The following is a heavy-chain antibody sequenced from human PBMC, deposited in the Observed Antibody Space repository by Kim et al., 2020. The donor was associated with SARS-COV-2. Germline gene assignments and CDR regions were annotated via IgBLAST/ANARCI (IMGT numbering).Heavy chain of an antibody. CDR2: IWYDGSNK. CDR3: AKAEYYGSGSYYFGHPINADY. J-gene: IGHJ4*02. Sequence: GGSLRLSCAASGFTFSSYGMHWVRQAPGKGLEWVAVIWYDGSNKYYADSVKGRFTISRDNSKNTLYLQMNSLRAEDTAVYYCAKAEYYGSGSYYFGHPINADYWGQGTLVTVSS. V-gene: IGHV3-33*06. CDR1: GFTFSSYG. D-gene: IGHD3-10*01.